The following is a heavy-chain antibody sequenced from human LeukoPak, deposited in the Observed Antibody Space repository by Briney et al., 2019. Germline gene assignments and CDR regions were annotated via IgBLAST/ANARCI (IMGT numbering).Heavy chain of an antibody. D-gene: IGHD5-18*01. V-gene: IGHV3-30-3*01. CDR2: ISYDGSNK. J-gene: IGHJ4*02. CDR1: GFTFSSYA. Sequence: PGGSLRLSCAASGFTFSSYAMHWVRQAPGKGLEWVAVISYDGSNKYYADSVKGRFTISRDNAKNSLYLQMNSLRAEDTALYYCAKDVYSYGREFDYWGQGTLVTVSS. CDR3: AKDVYSYGREFDY.